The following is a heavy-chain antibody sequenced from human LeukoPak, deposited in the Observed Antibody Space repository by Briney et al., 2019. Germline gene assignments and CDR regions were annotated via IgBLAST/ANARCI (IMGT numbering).Heavy chain of an antibody. CDR1: GFTFSSYG. V-gene: IGHV3-30*18. CDR2: ILYDGSNK. Sequence: GGSLTLSCAASGFTFSSYGMHWVRQAPGKGREWVGVILYDGSNKYYADSVKGRFTTSRDNSKNTLYLQMNSLRAEDTAVYYCAKDQYYYDSSGYYMPDYWGQGTLVTVSS. D-gene: IGHD3-22*01. CDR3: AKDQYYYDSSGYYMPDY. J-gene: IGHJ4*02.